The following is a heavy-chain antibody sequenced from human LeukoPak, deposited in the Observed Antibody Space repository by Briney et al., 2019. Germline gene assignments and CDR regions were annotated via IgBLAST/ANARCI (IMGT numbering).Heavy chain of an antibody. CDR1: GGTFISYA. Sequence: SVKVSCKASGGTFISYAISWVRQAPGQGGEWMGRIIPIFGTANYEQKFQGRGTFSTDKTKGTDYMELSSLRSEHTAVYYCARGEGYSYGPVKYWGQGTLVTVSS. D-gene: IGHD5-18*01. J-gene: IGHJ4*02. CDR2: IIPIFGTA. CDR3: ARGEGYSYGPVKY. V-gene: IGHV1-69*05.